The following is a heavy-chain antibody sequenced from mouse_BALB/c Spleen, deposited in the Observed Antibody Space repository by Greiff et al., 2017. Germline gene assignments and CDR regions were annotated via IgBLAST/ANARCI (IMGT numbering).Heavy chain of an antibody. D-gene: IGHD4-1*01. V-gene: IGHV14-3*02. CDR1: GFNIKDTY. CDR3: AREANWDGRDYFDY. Sequence: VQLKQSGAELVKPGASVKLSCTASGFNIKDTYMHWVKQRPEQGLEWIGRIDPANGNTKYDPKFQGKATITADTSSNTAYLQLSSLTSEDTAVYYCAREANWDGRDYFDYWGQGTTLTVSS. J-gene: IGHJ2*01. CDR2: IDPANGNT.